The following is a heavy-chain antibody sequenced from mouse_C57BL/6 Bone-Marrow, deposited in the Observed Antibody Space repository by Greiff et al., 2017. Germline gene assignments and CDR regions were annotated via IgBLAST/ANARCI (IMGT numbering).Heavy chain of an antibody. CDR1: GYTFTSYD. Sequence: QVQLQQSGPELVKPGASVKLSCKASGYTFTSYDINWVKQRPGQGLEWIGWIYPRAGSTKYNEKFKGKATLTVDTSSSTAYMGLHSLTSEDSAVYFCAGYGRGYFDVWGTGTTVTVSS. V-gene: IGHV1-85*01. J-gene: IGHJ1*03. CDR3: AGYGRGYFDV. D-gene: IGHD1-1*01. CDR2: IYPRAGST.